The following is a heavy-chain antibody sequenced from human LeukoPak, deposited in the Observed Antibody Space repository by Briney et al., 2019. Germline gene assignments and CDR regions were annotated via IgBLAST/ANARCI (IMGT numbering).Heavy chain of an antibody. D-gene: IGHD2-8*01. V-gene: IGHV3-48*03. J-gene: IGHJ3*02. CDR3: ARDDAIGAFDI. CDR2: ISSSGSTI. Sequence: GGSLRLSCAASGFTFSSYEMNWVRQAPGKGLEWVSYISSSGSTIYYADSVKGRFTISRDNAKNSLYLQMNSLRAEDTAVYYCARDDAIGAFDIWGQRTMVTVSS. CDR1: GFTFSSYE.